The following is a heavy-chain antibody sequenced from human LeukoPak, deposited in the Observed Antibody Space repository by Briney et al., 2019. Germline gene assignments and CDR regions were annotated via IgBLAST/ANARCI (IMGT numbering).Heavy chain of an antibody. CDR1: GGSISSSNW. V-gene: IGHV4-4*02. CDR3: ARDQCSSTSCHGRWFDP. Sequence: SETLSLTCAVSGGSISSSNWWSWVRQPPGKGLEWIGEIYHSGSTNYNPSLKSRVTISVDKSKNQFSLKLSSVTAADTAVYYCARDQCSSTSCHGRWFDPWGQGTLVTVSS. D-gene: IGHD2-2*01. J-gene: IGHJ5*02. CDR2: IYHSGST.